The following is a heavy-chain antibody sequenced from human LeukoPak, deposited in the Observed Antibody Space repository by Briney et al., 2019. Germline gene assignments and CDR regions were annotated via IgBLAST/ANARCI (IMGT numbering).Heavy chain of an antibody. D-gene: IGHD3-9*01. V-gene: IGHV3-30*02. Sequence: PGGSLRLSCAASGFTFSSYGMHWVRQAPGKGLEWVAFIRYDGSNKYYADSVKGRFTISRDNSKNTLYLHVNSLRPEDAAVYYCARVAPQARYFDWPDYWGQGTLVTVSS. CDR2: IRYDGSNK. CDR3: ARVAPQARYFDWPDY. J-gene: IGHJ4*02. CDR1: GFTFSSYG.